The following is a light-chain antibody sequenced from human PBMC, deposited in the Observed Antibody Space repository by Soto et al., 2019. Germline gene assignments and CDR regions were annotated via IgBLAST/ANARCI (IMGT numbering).Light chain of an antibody. V-gene: IGLV2-14*01. CDR3: TSYEGGGKYV. J-gene: IGLJ1*01. CDR2: EVS. CDR1: SSDVGAYNL. Sequence: QSALTQPASVSGSPGQSVTISCTGTSSDVGAYNLVSWYQQYPGKAPKLMIYEVSNRPSGVSNRFSGSKSGNTASLTISGPQAEDEADYYCCTSYEGGGKYVFGTGTKVTVL.